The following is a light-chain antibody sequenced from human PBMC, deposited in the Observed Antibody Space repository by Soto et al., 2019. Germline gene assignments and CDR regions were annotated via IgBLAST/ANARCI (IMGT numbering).Light chain of an antibody. V-gene: IGKV4-1*01. CDR1: QSVLYSSNQKNY. CDR2: WAS. J-gene: IGKJ1*01. Sequence: DIVMTQSPDSLAVSLGEWGTVNCKSNQSVLYSSNQKNYLAWYQQKPGQPPKLLISWASTRESGVPDRFSGSGSGTDFTLTISYLQAEDVAVYYCQQYYSYPRTFGQGTKVEIK. CDR3: QQYYSYPRT.